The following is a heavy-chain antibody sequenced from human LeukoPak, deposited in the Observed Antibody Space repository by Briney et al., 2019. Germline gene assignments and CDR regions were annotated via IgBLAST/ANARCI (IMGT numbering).Heavy chain of an antibody. CDR2: LSGSAIRT. V-gene: IGHV3-23*01. J-gene: IGHJ4*02. D-gene: IGHD3-22*01. Sequence: GGSLRLSCAASGLTFSSYAMSWVRQAPGKGLEWVSTLSGSAIRTDYADSVKGRFTISRDNSKNTLYLQMNSLRAEDTAVYYCARDLRHYYDSSGYNYWGQGTLVTVSS. CDR3: ARDLRHYYDSSGYNY. CDR1: GLTFSSYA.